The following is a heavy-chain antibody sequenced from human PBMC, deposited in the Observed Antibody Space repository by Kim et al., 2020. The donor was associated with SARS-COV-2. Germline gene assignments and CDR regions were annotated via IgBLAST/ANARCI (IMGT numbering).Heavy chain of an antibody. J-gene: IGHJ5*02. CDR2: IYHSGST. CDR3: AGSIANNFEPTEFNP. V-gene: IGHV4-4*02. Sequence: SETLSLTCAVSGGSISSSNWWSWVRQPPGKGLEWIGEIYHSGSTTYNPSLTSRVTISVDKSKNQFALKLSSVTPAATAVYYCAGSIANNFEPTEFNPSGQRTPAAVSS. CDR1: GGSISSSNW. D-gene: IGHD6-6*01.